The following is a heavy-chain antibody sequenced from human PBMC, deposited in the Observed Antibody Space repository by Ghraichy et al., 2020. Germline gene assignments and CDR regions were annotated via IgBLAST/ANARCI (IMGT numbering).Heavy chain of an antibody. CDR1: GFTFTSYG. J-gene: IGHJ4*02. Sequence: GSLRLSCAASGFTFTSYGMHWVRQAPGKGLEWVAFIRFDGNKYYADSVKGRFTISRDNSKNTLYLQMNSLRAEDTAVYYCAKGGSGYYSDYWGQGTLVTVSS. CDR2: IRFDGNK. CDR3: AKGGSGYYSDY. D-gene: IGHD3-22*01. V-gene: IGHV3-30*02.